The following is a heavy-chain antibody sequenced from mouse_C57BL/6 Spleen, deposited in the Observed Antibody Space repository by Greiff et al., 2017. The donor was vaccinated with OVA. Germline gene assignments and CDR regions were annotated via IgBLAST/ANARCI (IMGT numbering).Heavy chain of an antibody. CDR2: IDPETGGT. CDR1: GYTFTDYE. CDR3: TDYYGSSFFEY. V-gene: IGHV1-15*01. D-gene: IGHD1-1*01. J-gene: IGHJ2*01. Sequence: QVQLQQSGAELVRPGASVTLSCKASGYTFTDYEMHWVKQTPVHGLEWIGAIDPETGGTAYNQKFKGKAILTADKSSSTAYMELRSLTSEDSAVYYCTDYYGSSFFEYWGQGTTLTVSS.